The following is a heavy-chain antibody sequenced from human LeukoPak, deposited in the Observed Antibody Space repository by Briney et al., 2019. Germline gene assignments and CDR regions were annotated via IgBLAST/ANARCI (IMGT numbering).Heavy chain of an antibody. D-gene: IGHD1-1*01. CDR2: INHSGST. Sequence: SETLSLTCAVYDGSLSGYYWIWIRQPPGKGLEWIGEINHSGSTNYNPSLKSRVTISVDTSKNQFSLKLSSVTAADTAVYYCARRWPGYPPSFDIWGQGTMVTVSS. J-gene: IGHJ3*02. V-gene: IGHV4-34*01. CDR1: DGSLSGYY. CDR3: ARRWPGYPPSFDI.